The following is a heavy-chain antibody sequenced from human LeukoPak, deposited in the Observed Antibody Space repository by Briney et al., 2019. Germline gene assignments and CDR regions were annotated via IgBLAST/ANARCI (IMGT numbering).Heavy chain of an antibody. V-gene: IGHV3-53*01. J-gene: IGHJ4*02. CDR1: GFTFSSYA. D-gene: IGHD6-19*01. CDR2: IYSGGST. CDR3: ARELQYSSGWGRAGGYFDY. Sequence: PGGSLRLSCAASGFTFSSYALSWVRQAPGKGLEWVSVIYSGGSTYYADSVKGRFTISRDNSKNTLYLQMNSLRAEDTAVYYCARELQYSSGWGRAGGYFDYWGQGTLVTVSS.